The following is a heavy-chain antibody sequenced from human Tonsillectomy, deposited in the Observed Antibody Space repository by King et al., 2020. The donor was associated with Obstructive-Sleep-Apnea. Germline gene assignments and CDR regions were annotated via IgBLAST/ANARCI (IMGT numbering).Heavy chain of an antibody. D-gene: IGHD1/OR15-1a*01. Sequence: DVQLVESGGGLLQPGGSLRLSCAASGFTFSDYSMNWVRQAPGKGLEWVSYTSDIGATKYYADSVKGRFTISRDNAKKSLYLQMNSLRAEDSAVYYCARGTWQPPTFDYWGQGTLVTVSS. CDR3: ARGTWQPPTFDY. CDR1: GFTFSDYS. CDR2: TSDIGATK. V-gene: IGHV3-48*04. J-gene: IGHJ4*02.